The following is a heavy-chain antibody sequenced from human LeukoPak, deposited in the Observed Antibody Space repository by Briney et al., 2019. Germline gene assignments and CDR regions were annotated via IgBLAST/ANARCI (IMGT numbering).Heavy chain of an antibody. CDR3: ARSDYDFWSGSYPFDI. V-gene: IGHV4-61*02. D-gene: IGHD3-3*01. Sequence: SETLSLTCTVSGGSISSGDYYWSWIRQPAGKGLEWIGRIYTSGSTNYNPSLKSRVTMSVDTSRNQFFLKLSSVTAADTAVYYCARSDYDFWSGSYPFDIWGQGTMVTVSS. CDR1: GGSISSGDYY. CDR2: IYTSGST. J-gene: IGHJ3*02.